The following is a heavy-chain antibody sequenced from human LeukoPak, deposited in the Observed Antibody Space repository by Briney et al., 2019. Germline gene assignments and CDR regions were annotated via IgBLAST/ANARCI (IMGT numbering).Heavy chain of an antibody. CDR1: GFTLSDYY. Sequence: PGGSLRLSCAASGFTLSDYYMSWIRQAPGKGLEWVSHISSSGSTIYYADSVKGRFTISRDNPNKSLYLQMNSLRAEDTAVYYCARGAEFYYDSSGYCGYWGQGTLVTVSS. CDR2: ISSSGSTI. V-gene: IGHV3-11*01. CDR3: ARGAEFYYDSSGYCGY. J-gene: IGHJ4*02. D-gene: IGHD3-22*01.